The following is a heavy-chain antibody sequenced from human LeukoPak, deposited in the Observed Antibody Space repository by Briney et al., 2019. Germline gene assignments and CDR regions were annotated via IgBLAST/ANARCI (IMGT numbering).Heavy chain of an antibody. D-gene: IGHD4-23*01. Sequence: GGSLRLSCAASGFTSSSYVMGWVRQAPGKGLEWVSAISGSGGSTYYADSVKGRFTISRDNSKNTLYLQMSSLRAEDTAVYYCAKDQTPYYWGQGTLVTVSS. CDR2: ISGSGGST. CDR3: AKDQTPYY. V-gene: IGHV3-23*01. J-gene: IGHJ4*02. CDR1: GFTSSSYV.